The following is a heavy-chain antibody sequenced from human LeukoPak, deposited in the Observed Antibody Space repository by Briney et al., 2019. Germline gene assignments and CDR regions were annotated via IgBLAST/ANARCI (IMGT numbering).Heavy chain of an antibody. CDR3: ARGHYDVLAASYKWTPDY. V-gene: IGHV3-21*01. CDR2: TTSGGDYI. D-gene: IGHD3-9*01. Sequence: GGSLRLSCAASGFTFNTFSMNWVRQAPGKGLEWVSSTTSGGDYIYYADSVKGRFTTSRDNAKNSLSLQLNSLRVEDTAVYYCARGHYDVLAASYKWTPDYWGQGTLVTVSS. J-gene: IGHJ4*02. CDR1: GFTFNTFS.